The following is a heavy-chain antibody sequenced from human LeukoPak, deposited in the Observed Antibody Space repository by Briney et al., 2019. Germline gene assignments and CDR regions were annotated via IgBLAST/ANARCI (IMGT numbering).Heavy chain of an antibody. CDR2: INHSGST. CDR1: GGSFSGYY. D-gene: IGHD1-7*01. CDR3: ARVNWNYISAFDI. V-gene: IGHV4-34*01. J-gene: IGHJ3*02. Sequence: PSETLSLTCVVYGGSFSGYYWNWIRQPPGKGLEWIGEINHSGSTNYNPSLKSRVTISVDTSKNQFSLKLSSVTAADTAVYYCARVNWNYISAFDIWGQGTMVTVSS.